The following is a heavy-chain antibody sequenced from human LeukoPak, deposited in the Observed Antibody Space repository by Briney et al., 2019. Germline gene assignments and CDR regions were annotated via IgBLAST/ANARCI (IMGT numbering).Heavy chain of an antibody. Sequence: GVSVSLFCAVSGFPFSSYAMSWVRQAPGKGLECVSAISGSGGSTYYADSVKGRFTSSRDNSKNTVYLQMNSLRAEDTAVYYCAKDSTYYYDISGYCDYWGQGTLVTVSS. D-gene: IGHD3-22*01. CDR2: ISGSGGST. J-gene: IGHJ4*02. CDR3: AKDSTYYYDISGYCDY. V-gene: IGHV3-23*01. CDR1: GFPFSSYA.